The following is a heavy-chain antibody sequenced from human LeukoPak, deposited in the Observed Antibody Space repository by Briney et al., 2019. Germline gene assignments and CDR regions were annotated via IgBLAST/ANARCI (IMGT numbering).Heavy chain of an antibody. Sequence: SGPTLVNPTQTLTLTCTFSGFSLTTSGVGVGWFRQPPGKALEWLAFIYWDDDKRYRPSLKSRLTISKDTSKNQVVLTMTDMDLVDTATYYCVHGRYGGNLAYWGQGTRVTVSS. CDR1: GFSLTTSGVG. V-gene: IGHV2-5*02. CDR2: IYWDDDK. D-gene: IGHD5-12*01. CDR3: VHGRYGGNLAY. J-gene: IGHJ4*02.